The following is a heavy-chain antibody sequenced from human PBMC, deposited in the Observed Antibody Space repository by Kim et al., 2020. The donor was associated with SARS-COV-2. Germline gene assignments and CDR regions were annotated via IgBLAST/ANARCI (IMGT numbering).Heavy chain of an antibody. V-gene: IGHV4-4*02. J-gene: IGHJ4*02. CDR3: ARAGASVTTPYDY. CDR2: IWHSGAT. CDR1: GGSIGSRNW. Sequence: SETLSLTCAVSGGSIGSRNWWNWVRQAPGKGLEWIGEIWHSGATNFNPSLKSRVALSVDKSKNQFFLNLFFVTAADTAVYYCARAGASVTTPYDYWGQGILSPSPQ. D-gene: IGHD4-17*01.